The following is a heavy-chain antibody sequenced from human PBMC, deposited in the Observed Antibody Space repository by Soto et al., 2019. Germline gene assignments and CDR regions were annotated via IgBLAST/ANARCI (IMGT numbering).Heavy chain of an antibody. CDR2: IIPVFRTS. D-gene: IGHD3-16*01. CDR3: AKDGSWDGGGGES. CDR1: GVTFSSYA. V-gene: IGHV1-69*18. Sequence: QVQLVQSGAELKKPGSSVKVSCSASGVTFSSYAFTWVRQAPGQGLEWMGNIIPVFRTSNYAQGFQGRLTISADESTNTINMELNSLRSEDTAVYFCAKDGSWDGGGGESWGQGTLVIVSS. J-gene: IGHJ4*02.